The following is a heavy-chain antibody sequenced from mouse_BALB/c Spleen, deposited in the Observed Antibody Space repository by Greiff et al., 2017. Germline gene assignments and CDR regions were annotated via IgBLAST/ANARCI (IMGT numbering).Heavy chain of an antibody. Sequence: EVQVVESGAELVKPGASVKLSCTASGFNIKDTYMHWVKQRPEQGLEWIGRIDPANGNTKYDPKFQGKATITADTSSNTAYLQLSSLTSEDTAVYYCARSAFPDYFDYWGQGTTLTVSS. V-gene: IGHV14-3*02. J-gene: IGHJ2*01. CDR2: IDPANGNT. CDR3: ARSAFPDYFDY. CDR1: GFNIKDTY.